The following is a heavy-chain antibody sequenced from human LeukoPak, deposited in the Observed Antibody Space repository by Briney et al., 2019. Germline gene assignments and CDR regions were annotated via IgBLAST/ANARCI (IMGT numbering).Heavy chain of an antibody. Sequence: SETLSLTCAVSGYSISSGYYWGWIRQPPGKGLEWIGSMPHNRGTYYNLSLKSRVTISMDTSKNQFSLRLSSVTAADTAVYYCASYYASGVSAYNYYGMDVWGKGTTVTVSS. CDR1: GYSISSGYY. CDR2: MPHNRGT. J-gene: IGHJ6*04. CDR3: ASYYASGVSAYNYYGMDV. V-gene: IGHV4-38-2*01. D-gene: IGHD3-10*01.